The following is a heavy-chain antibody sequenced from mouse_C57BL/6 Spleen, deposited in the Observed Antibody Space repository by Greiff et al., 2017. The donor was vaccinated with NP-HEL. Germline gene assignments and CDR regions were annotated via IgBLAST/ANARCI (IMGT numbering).Heavy chain of an antibody. V-gene: IGHV1-85*01. D-gene: IGHD1-3*01. Sequence: QVQLQQSGPELVKPGASVKLSCKASGYTFTSYDINWVKQRPGQGLEWIGWIYPRDGSTKYNEKFKGKATLTADTSSSTAYMALHSLTSEDSEVYFVASPDSGSPCWYFDVWGTGTTVTVSS. J-gene: IGHJ1*03. CDR1: GYTFTSYD. CDR2: IYPRDGST. CDR3: ASPDSGSPCWYFDV.